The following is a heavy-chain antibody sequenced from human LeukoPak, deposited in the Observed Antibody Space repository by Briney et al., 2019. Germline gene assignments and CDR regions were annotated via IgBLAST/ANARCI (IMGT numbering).Heavy chain of an antibody. CDR2: IKEDGSEK. D-gene: IGHD5-24*01. Sequence: GGSLRLSCEASGFSFSRYWMSWVRQAPGKGLEWVATIKEDGSEKYYVDSVKGRFTISRDNAKNSLFLQVNSLRAEDTAMFYCARRWLQPGDYFDYWGQGTLVTVSS. J-gene: IGHJ4*02. CDR3: ARRWLQPGDYFDY. V-gene: IGHV3-7*01. CDR1: GFSFSRYW.